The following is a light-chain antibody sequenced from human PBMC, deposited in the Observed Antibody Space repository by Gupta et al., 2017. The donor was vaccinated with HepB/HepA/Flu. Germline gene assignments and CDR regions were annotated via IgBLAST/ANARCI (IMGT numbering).Light chain of an antibody. J-gene: IGKJ4*02. V-gene: IGKV3-20*01. CDR3: QQYGGSCA. CDR2: VSS. CDR1: QSVSSTY. Sequence: EIVLTQSTRTLSSSLGERGTRSCRASQSVSSTYLPWYQQKPGQAPRLLFYVSSSRATGVPDRFGGSASGTVFTLTISRQDPEVSAVYFWQQYGGSCAFGGGTKVEIK.